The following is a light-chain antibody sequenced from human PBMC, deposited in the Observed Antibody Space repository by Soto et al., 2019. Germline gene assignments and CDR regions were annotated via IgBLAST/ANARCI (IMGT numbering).Light chain of an antibody. V-gene: IGKV3-15*01. J-gene: IGKJ1*01. CDR2: GAD. Sequence: EIVMTQSPATLSVSPGERATLSCRASQSVFSSLAWFQQKPGQAPRLLIYGADTRATGIPARFSGSGSGTEFTLTISSLQFEDFAIYYCQQYHNWPAFGQGTKVEIK. CDR1: QSVFSS. CDR3: QQYHNWPA.